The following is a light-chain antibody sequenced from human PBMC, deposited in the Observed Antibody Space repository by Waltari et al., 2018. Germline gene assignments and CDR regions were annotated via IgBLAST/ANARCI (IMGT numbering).Light chain of an antibody. CDR2: DAS. CDR3: QQYNSHWT. J-gene: IGKJ1*01. CDR1: QSVNTW. Sequence: DIQMTQSPSTLSASVGDRVTITCRASQSVNTWLAWYQQKPGKGPNLLIHDASSLESGVPSRFSGSGSGTEFTLTISSLQPDDSASYYCQQYNSHWTIGQGTKVEIK. V-gene: IGKV1-5*01.